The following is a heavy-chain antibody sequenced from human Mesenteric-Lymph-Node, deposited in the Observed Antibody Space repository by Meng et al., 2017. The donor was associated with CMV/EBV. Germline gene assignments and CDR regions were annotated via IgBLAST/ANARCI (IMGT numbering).Heavy chain of an antibody. Sequence: GLSCDDAWMSWVREATGMGLEWVGRIRGKADGGTTDYSTPVKGRFTISRDDSQNTLYLQMSGLKTDDTAIYYCAMNLATRWSAYFDYWGQGTLVTVSS. V-gene: IGHV3-15*01. CDR2: IRGKADGGTT. CDR1: GLSCDDAW. D-gene: IGHD6-6*01. CDR3: AMNLATRWSAYFDY. J-gene: IGHJ4*02.